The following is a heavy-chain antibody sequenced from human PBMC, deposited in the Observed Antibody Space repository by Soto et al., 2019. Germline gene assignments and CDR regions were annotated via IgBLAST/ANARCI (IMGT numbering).Heavy chain of an antibody. CDR1: GFTFSSYG. Sequence: QVQLVESGGGVVQPGRSLRLSCAASGFTFSSYGMHWVRQAPGKGLEWVAVISYDGSNKYYADSVKGRFTISRDNSKNTLYLQMNSLRAEDTAVYYCAKEMVGATNFGCWGQGTLVTVSS. CDR2: ISYDGSNK. J-gene: IGHJ4*02. CDR3: AKEMVGATNFGC. V-gene: IGHV3-30*18. D-gene: IGHD1-26*01.